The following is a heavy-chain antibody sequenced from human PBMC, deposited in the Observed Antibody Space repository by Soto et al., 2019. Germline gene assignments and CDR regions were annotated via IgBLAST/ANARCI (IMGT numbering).Heavy chain of an antibody. CDR1: GFTFSSYA. V-gene: IGHV3-30-3*01. CDR3: ATGAPLGY. CDR2: ISYDGSNK. D-gene: IGHD2-8*02. J-gene: IGHJ4*02. Sequence: QVQLVESGGGVVQPGRSLRLSCAASGFTFSSYAMHWVRQAPGKGLEWVAVISYDGSNKYYADSVKGRFTISRDNSKNTLYLQMNRLRAEDTAVYYCATGAPLGYWGQGTLGTVSS.